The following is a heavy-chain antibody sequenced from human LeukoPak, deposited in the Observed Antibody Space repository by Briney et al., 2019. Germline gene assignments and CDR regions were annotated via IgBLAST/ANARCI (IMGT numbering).Heavy chain of an antibody. CDR1: GGSISSGSYY. CDR2: IYTSGST. CDR3: ARDPSRGREGDY. V-gene: IGHV4-61*02. J-gene: IGHJ4*02. Sequence: PSQTLSLTCTVSGGSISSGSYYWSWIRQPAGKGLEWIGRIYTSGSTNYNPSLKSRVTISVDTSKNQFSLKLSSVTAADTAVYYCARDPSRGREGDYWGQGTLVTVSS. D-gene: IGHD6-19*01.